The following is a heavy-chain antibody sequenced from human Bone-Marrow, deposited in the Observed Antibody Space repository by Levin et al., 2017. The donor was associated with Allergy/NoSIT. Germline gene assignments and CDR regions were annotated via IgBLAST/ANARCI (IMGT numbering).Heavy chain of an antibody. J-gene: IGHJ3*02. CDR2: ISAYNGNT. D-gene: IGHD3-22*01. Sequence: ASVKVSCKASGYTFTSYGISWVRQAPGQGLEWMGWISAYNGNTNYAQKLQGRVTMTTDTSTSTAYMELRSLRSDDTAVYYCARLARWLRQNDAFDIWGQGTMVTVSS. CDR1: GYTFTSYG. CDR3: ARLARWLRQNDAFDI. V-gene: IGHV1-18*01.